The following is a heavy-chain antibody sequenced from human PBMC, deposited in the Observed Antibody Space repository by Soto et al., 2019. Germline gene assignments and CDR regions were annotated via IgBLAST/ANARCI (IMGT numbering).Heavy chain of an antibody. CDR3: ARGDSSGYYHFDY. CDR1: GYTFTGYY. D-gene: IGHD3-22*01. J-gene: IGHJ4*02. V-gene: IGHV1-2*02. CDR2: INPNSGGT. Sequence: GSVKVSCKASGYTFTGYYMHWVRQAPGQGLEWMGWINPNSGGTNYAQKFQGRVTMTRDTSISTAYMELSRLRSDDTAVYYCARGDSSGYYHFDYWGQGTLVTVSS.